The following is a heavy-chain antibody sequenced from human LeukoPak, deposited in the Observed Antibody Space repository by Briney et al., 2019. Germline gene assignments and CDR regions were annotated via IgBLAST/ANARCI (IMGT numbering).Heavy chain of an antibody. V-gene: IGHV3-7*01. CDR1: GFTFSSYW. J-gene: IGHJ6*03. Sequence: GGSLRLSCAASGFTFSSYWMSWVRQAPGKGLEWVANIKQDGSEKYYVDSVKGRFTISRDNAKNSLYLQMNSLRAEDTAVYYCARVHRYSSGWYMGVHYYYYMDVWGKGTTVTVSS. CDR2: IKQDGSEK. D-gene: IGHD6-19*01. CDR3: ARVHRYSSGWYMGVHYYYYMDV.